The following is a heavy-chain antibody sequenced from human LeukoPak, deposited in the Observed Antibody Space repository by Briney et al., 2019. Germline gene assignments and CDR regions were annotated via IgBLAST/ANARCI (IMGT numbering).Heavy chain of an antibody. Sequence: AASVKVSCKASGYTFTGYYMHWVRQAPGQGLEWMGWINPNSGGTNYAQKFQGRVTMTRDTSISTAYMELSRLRSDDTAVYYCARDKNPLGYCSSTSCYDFTPGYFDYWGQGTLVTVSS. CDR3: ARDKNPLGYCSSTSCYDFTPGYFDY. V-gene: IGHV1-2*02. D-gene: IGHD2-2*01. CDR1: GYTFTGYY. CDR2: INPNSGGT. J-gene: IGHJ4*02.